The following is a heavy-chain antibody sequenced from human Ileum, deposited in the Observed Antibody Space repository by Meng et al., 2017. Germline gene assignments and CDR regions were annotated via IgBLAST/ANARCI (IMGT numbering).Heavy chain of an antibody. Sequence: GSLRLSCTVSGGSFTSYHWSWVRQSAGNGLEWIGRVYSGGTTHYNPSLSSRVSISLDRTKNQLSLKVYSVTAADTAVYFCARYYDSRDTNWLDPWGRGTRVT. J-gene: IGHJ5*02. V-gene: IGHV4-4*07. CDR3: ARYYDSRDTNWLDP. CDR2: VYSGGTT. CDR1: GGSFTSYH. D-gene: IGHD3-16*01.